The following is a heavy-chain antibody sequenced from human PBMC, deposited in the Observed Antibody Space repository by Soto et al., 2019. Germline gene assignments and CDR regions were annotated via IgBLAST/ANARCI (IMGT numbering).Heavy chain of an antibody. J-gene: IGHJ6*02. V-gene: IGHV3-23*01. CDR3: AKDGHGYDYYYYYGMDV. CDR2: ISGSGGST. CDR1: GFTFSSYA. D-gene: IGHD5-18*01. Sequence: GGSLRLSCAASGFTFSSYAMSWVRQAPGKGLEWVSAISGSGGSTYYADSVKGRFTISRDNSKNTLYLQMNSLRAEDTAVYYCAKDGHGYDYYYYYGMDVWGQGTTVTVSS.